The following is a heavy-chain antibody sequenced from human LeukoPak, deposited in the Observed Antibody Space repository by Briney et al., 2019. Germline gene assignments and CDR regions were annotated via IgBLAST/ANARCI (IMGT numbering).Heavy chain of an antibody. Sequence: GGSLRLSCAASGFTFSRSDMHWVRQATGKGLEWVPAIGAADDTYYSGSVRGRFTISRENAKNSLYLQMNSLRAGDTAVYYCAREGFCSSSSCNDDWYFDLWGRGTQVTVSS. D-gene: IGHD2-2*01. V-gene: IGHV3-13*04. CDR2: IGAADDT. CDR3: AREGFCSSSSCNDDWYFDL. CDR1: GFTFSRSD. J-gene: IGHJ2*01.